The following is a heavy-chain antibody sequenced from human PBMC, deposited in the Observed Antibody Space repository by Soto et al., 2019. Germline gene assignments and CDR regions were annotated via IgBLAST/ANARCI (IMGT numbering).Heavy chain of an antibody. V-gene: IGHV3-30*03. CDR3: ARGWIGDLNDAFDI. Sequence: PGGSLRLSCAASGFTFSSYGMHWFRQAPVKGLEWVAVISYDGSNKYYADSVKGRFTISRDNAKNTLYLQMNSLRVEDTAVYYCARGWIGDLNDAFDIWGQGTMVTVSS. CDR2: ISYDGSNK. D-gene: IGHD2-2*03. CDR1: GFTFSSYG. J-gene: IGHJ3*02.